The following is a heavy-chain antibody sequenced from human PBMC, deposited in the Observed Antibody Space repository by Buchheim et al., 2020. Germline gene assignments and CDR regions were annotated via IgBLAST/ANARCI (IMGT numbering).Heavy chain of an antibody. CDR3: ARGMTYYDILTGYYGNCFDP. CDR1: GYTFTSYD. V-gene: IGHV1-8*01. J-gene: IGHJ5*02. CDR2: MNPNSGNT. Sequence: QVQLVQSGAEVKKPGASVKVSCKASGYTFTSYDINWVRQATGQGLEWMGWMNPNSGNTGYAQKFQGRVTMTRNTSISTAYMELSSVRSEDTAVYYLARGMTYYDILTGYYGNCFDPWGQGTL. D-gene: IGHD3-9*01.